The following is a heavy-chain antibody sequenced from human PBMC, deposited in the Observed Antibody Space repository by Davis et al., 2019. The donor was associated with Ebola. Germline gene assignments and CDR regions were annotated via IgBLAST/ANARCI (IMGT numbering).Heavy chain of an antibody. CDR2: ISASGADI. D-gene: IGHD5-24*01. Sequence: PGGSLRLSCAASGFTFSNYAMSWVRQAPGGGLEWVSGISASGADIKYADSVRGRFSISRDDSKNTLYLQMDSLRAEDTALYYCASSPIRKSRDGYLYYFGYWGQGTLVTVSS. CDR1: GFTFSNYA. J-gene: IGHJ4*02. CDR3: ASSPIRKSRDGYLYYFGY. V-gene: IGHV3-23*01.